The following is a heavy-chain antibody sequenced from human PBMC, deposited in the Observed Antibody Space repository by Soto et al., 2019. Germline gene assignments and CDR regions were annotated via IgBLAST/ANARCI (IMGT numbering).Heavy chain of an antibody. CDR3: ARDRNGLYSGYDSLDY. J-gene: IGHJ4*02. CDR2: IWYDGSNK. Sequence: ESGGGVVQPGRSLRLSCAASGFTFSSYGMHWVRQAPGKGLAWVAVIWYDGSNKYYADSVKGRFTISRDNSKNTLYLQMNSLRAEDTAVYYCARDRNGLYSGYDSLDYWGQGTLVTVSS. CDR1: GFTFSSYG. D-gene: IGHD5-12*01. V-gene: IGHV3-33*01.